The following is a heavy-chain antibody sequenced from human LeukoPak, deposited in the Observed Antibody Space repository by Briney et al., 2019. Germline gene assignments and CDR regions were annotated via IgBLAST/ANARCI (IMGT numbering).Heavy chain of an antibody. V-gene: IGHV4-59*12. CDR3: ARDGRGSTSLDN. D-gene: IGHD6-6*01. CDR2: MYYSGST. J-gene: IGHJ4*02. CDR1: GASFSTYY. Sequence: SETLSLTCTVSGASFSTYYWSWIRQPPGKRLEWIGYMYYSGSTNYNPYLKSRVTISVDTSKNQFALKLSSVTAADTAVHYCARDGRGSTSLDNWGQGILVTVSS.